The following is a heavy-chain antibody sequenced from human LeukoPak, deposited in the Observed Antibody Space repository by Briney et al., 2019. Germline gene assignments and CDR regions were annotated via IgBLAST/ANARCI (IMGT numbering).Heavy chain of an antibody. CDR2: IIPIFGTA. V-gene: IGHV1-69*05. J-gene: IGHJ6*03. D-gene: IGHD3-10*01. CDR3: ARAEDYGSGSSPQYYYYMDV. CDR1: GGTFSSYA. Sequence: GASVKVSCKASGGTFSSYAISWARQAPGQGLEWMGGIIPIFGTANYAQKFQGRVTITTDESTSTAYMELSSLRSEDTAVYYCARAEDYGSGSSPQYYYYMDVWGKGTTVTVSS.